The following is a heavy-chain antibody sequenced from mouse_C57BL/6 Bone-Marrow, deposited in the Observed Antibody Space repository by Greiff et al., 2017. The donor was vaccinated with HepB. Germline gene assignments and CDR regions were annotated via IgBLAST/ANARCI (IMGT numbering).Heavy chain of an antibody. CDR2: ISDGGSYT. CDR3: SRDYDYGEAASYAMDY. V-gene: IGHV5-4*01. J-gene: IGHJ4*01. Sequence: EVHLVESGGGLVKPGGSLKLSCAASGFTFSSYAMSWVRQTPEKRLEWVATISDGGSYTYYPDNVKGRFTISRDNAKNNLYLQMSHLKSEDTAMYYVSRDYDYGEAASYAMDYWGQGTSVTVSS. D-gene: IGHD2-4*01. CDR1: GFTFSSYA.